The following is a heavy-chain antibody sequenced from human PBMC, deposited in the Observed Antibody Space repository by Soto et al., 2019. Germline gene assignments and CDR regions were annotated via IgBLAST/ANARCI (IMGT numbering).Heavy chain of an antibody. Sequence: EVQLLESGGGLVQPGGSLRLSCAASGFTFSSYAMSWVRQAPGKGLEWVSAISGSGGSTYYADSVKARFTISRDQSKNTLHLQMNRLRAEDSVVNYCARDAVRPYHYYMDVWGKGTTVTVS. V-gene: IGHV3-23*01. CDR3: ARDAVRPYHYYMDV. CDR2: ISGSGGST. CDR1: GFTFSSYA. D-gene: IGHD3-10*02. J-gene: IGHJ6*03.